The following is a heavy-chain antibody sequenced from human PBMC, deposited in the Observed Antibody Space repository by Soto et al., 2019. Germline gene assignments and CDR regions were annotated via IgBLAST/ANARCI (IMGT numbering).Heavy chain of an antibody. J-gene: IGHJ4*02. CDR1: GYTFTSYG. Sequence: ASVKVSCKASGYTFTSYGISWVRQAPGQGLEWMGWISAYNGNTNYAQKLQGRVTMTTDTSTSTAYMELRSLRSDDTAVYYCAIAGYCISTSCFREGNFDYWGQGTLVTVSS. D-gene: IGHD2-2*01. CDR3: AIAGYCISTSCFREGNFDY. CDR2: ISAYNGNT. V-gene: IGHV1-18*01.